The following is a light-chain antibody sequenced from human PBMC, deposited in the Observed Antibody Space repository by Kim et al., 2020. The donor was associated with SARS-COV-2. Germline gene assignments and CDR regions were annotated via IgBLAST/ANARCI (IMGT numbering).Light chain of an antibody. Sequence: SVGDGVTLTCRASQSVGTYLNWYQHKPGKAPNLLIYSASTLQSGVPSRFSGGGSGTEFTLTISSLQREDFATYYCQQTYSSLTVTFGQGTRLEIK. CDR2: SAS. CDR3: QQTYSSLTVT. J-gene: IGKJ5*01. CDR1: QSVGTY. V-gene: IGKV1-39*01.